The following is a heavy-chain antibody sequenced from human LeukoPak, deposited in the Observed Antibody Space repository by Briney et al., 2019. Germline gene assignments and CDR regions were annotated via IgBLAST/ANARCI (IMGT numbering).Heavy chain of an antibody. D-gene: IGHD3-16*01. Sequence: TGGSLSLSCAASRFTGSSNYMTWVRQAAGKGLEWVSVIYSGGSTYYADSVKGRFTISRDNSKNTLYLQMNSLRAEDTAVYYCARSWGSPTGYFDYWGQGTLVTVSS. J-gene: IGHJ4*02. CDR3: ARSWGSPTGYFDY. V-gene: IGHV3-66*01. CDR2: IYSGGST. CDR1: RFTGSSNY.